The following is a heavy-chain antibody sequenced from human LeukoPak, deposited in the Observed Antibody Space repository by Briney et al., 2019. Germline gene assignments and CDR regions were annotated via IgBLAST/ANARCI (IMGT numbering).Heavy chain of an antibody. V-gene: IGHV4-59*01. Sequence: SVTLSLTCTVSGDSISTYYWSWIRQPPGKGLEWIGYIYYRVTSDYNPSLKSRVTMSVDMSTRQISLKLSSVTAADTAVYHCARAVGGDGSGSLWGPGTLVTVSS. J-gene: IGHJ4*02. CDR1: GDSISTYY. CDR2: IYYRVTS. CDR3: ARAVGGDGSGSL. D-gene: IGHD3-10*01.